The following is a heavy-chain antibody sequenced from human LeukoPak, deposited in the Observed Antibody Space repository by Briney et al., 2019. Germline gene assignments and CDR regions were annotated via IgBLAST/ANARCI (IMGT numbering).Heavy chain of an antibody. Sequence: GGSLRLSCAASGFTFSSYAMSWVRQAPGKGLEWVSVISGSGGSTYYADSVKGRFTISRDNSKNTLYLQMNSLRAEDTAVYYCAKSIWSGYSSFDYWGHGTLVTVSS. D-gene: IGHD3-3*01. CDR2: ISGSGGST. CDR1: GFTFSSYA. V-gene: IGHV3-23*01. J-gene: IGHJ4*01. CDR3: AKSIWSGYSSFDY.